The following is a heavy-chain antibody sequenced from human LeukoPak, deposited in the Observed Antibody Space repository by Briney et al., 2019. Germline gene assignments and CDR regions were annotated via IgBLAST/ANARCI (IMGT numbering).Heavy chain of an antibody. CDR2: ITYSEDT. CDR1: GGSFSGYH. J-gene: IGHJ6*03. V-gene: IGHV4-34*01. CDR3: ARGPLGWGHYYYMDV. Sequence: TSETLSLTSAVYGGSFSGYHWTWVRQSPVKGLEWIGEITYSEDTNYNPSLESRCTISIDASKKQFSLKLNSLTVADSAVYYCARGPLGWGHYYYMDVWGEGTTVIVSS. D-gene: IGHD1-26*01.